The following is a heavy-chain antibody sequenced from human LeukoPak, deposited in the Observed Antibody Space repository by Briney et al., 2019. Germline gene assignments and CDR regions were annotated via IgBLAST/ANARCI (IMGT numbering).Heavy chain of an antibody. Sequence: PGRSLRLSCAASGFTFDDYAMHWVRQAPGKGLEWVSGISWNSGSIGYADSVKGRFTISRDNSKNTLYLQMNSLRAEDTAVYYCAKDGARWLQLGGWVDYWGQGTLVTVSS. CDR2: ISWNSGSI. V-gene: IGHV3-9*01. J-gene: IGHJ4*02. CDR3: AKDGARWLQLGGWVDY. CDR1: GFTFDDYA. D-gene: IGHD5-24*01.